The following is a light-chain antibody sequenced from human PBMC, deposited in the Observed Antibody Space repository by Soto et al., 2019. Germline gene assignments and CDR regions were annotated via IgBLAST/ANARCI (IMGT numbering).Light chain of an antibody. CDR2: EVS. CDR1: HILLHSDGKTY. J-gene: IGKJ5*01. CDR3: MQSIQFPIT. Sequence: DIVLTQTPLSLSVTPVQPSSISFNPSHILLHSDGKTYLYWYLQKPGHPPQLMIYEVSNRFSGVPDRSSGSGSGTDFTLKISRVEAEDVGVYYCMQSIQFPITFGQGTRLEIK. V-gene: IGKV2D-29*01.